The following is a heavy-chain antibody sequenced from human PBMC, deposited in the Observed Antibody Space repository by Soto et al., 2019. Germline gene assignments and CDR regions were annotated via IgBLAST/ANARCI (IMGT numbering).Heavy chain of an antibody. Sequence: GGSLRLSCAVSGLTVSRTQMSWVRQAPGKGLQWVSVIYSGGSTYYANAVKGRFTISRDISENTVYLELDKLTVDDTAVYYCARVASGDSSGYYYALFDYWGQGTLVTVSS. V-gene: IGHV3-53*01. CDR3: ARVASGDSSGYYYALFDY. CDR2: IYSGGST. J-gene: IGHJ4*02. CDR1: GLTVSRTQ. D-gene: IGHD3-22*01.